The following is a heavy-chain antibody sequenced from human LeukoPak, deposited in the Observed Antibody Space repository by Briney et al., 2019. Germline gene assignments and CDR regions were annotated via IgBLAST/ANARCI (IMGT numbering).Heavy chain of an antibody. Sequence: SETLSLTCTVSGGSISSSSYYWGWIRQPPGKGLEWIGSIYYSGSTYYNPSLKSRVTISVDTSKNQLSLKLSSVTAADTAVYYCARDFWSGYYYYYYMDVWGKGTTVTVSS. CDR2: IYYSGST. V-gene: IGHV4-39*07. CDR3: ARDFWSGYYYYYYMDV. D-gene: IGHD3-3*01. CDR1: GGSISSSSYY. J-gene: IGHJ6*03.